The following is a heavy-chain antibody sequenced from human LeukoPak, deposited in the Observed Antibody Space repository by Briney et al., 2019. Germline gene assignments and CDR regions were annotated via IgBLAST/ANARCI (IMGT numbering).Heavy chain of an antibody. CDR3: ARRYQGYDFWSGYYREYDFDY. CDR1: GGTISSSSYY. J-gene: IGHJ4*02. CDR2: LYYSGST. V-gene: IGHV4-39*01. D-gene: IGHD3-3*01. Sequence: SESLSLTCTVSGGTISSSSYYWGWIRRAQGQGLVWFVSLYYSGSTYYNPSLKSRVTISVDTSKNRFSLNLSSVTAAATAVYYCARRYQGYDFWSGYYREYDFDYWGQGTLVTVSS.